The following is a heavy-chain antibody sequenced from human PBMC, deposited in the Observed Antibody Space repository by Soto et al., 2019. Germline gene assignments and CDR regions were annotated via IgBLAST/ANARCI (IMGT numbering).Heavy chain of an antibody. CDR3: ARDLAAAGTNSYYYYGMDV. CDR1: GFTFSSYS. J-gene: IGHJ6*02. CDR2: ISSSSSYI. Sequence: GGSLRLSCAASGFTFSSYSMNWVRQAPGKGLEWVSSISSSSSYIYYADSVKGRFTISRDNAKNSQYLQMNSLRAEDTAVYYCARDLAAAGTNSYYYYGMDVWGQGTTVTVSS. D-gene: IGHD6-13*01. V-gene: IGHV3-21*01.